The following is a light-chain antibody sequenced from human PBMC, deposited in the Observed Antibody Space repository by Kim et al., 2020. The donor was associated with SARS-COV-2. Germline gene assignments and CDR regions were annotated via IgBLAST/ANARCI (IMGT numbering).Light chain of an antibody. CDR3: QAWDNNTLV. J-gene: IGLJ2*01. V-gene: IGLV3-1*01. Sequence: SYELTQPPSVSVSPGQTASITCSGDKLGDRYACWYHQKPGQSPVLVIYQDNKRPSGIPERFSGSNSGNTATLTISGTQAMDEADYYCQAWDNNTLVFGGGTKLTVL. CDR2: QDN. CDR1: KLGDRY.